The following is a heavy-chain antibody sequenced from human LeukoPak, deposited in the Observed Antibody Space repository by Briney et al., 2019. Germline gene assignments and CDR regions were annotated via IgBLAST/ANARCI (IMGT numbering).Heavy chain of an antibody. J-gene: IGHJ6*02. CDR2: INPNSGGT. D-gene: IGHD3-22*01. CDR1: GYTCTGYY. CDR3: ARDENPIEYYYDSSIGMDV. Sequence: ASVKVSCKASGYTCTGYYMHWVRQAPGQGLEWMGWINPNSGGTNYAQKFQGRVTMTRDTSISTAYMELSRLRSDDTAVYYCARDENPIEYYYDSSIGMDVWGQGTTVTVSS. V-gene: IGHV1-2*02.